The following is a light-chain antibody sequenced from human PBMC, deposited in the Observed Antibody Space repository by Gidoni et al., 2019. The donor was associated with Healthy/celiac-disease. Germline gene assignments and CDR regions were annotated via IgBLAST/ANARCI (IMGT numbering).Light chain of an antibody. CDR1: QSVSSY. CDR3: QQRSNWPRVT. CDR2: DAS. Sequence: EIVLPQSPATLSFSPGERATLSCRASQSVSSYLAWYQQKPGQAPRLLIYDASNRATGIPARFSGSGSGTDFTLTISSLEPEDFAVYYCQQRSNWPRVTFGGGTKVEIK. J-gene: IGKJ4*01. V-gene: IGKV3-11*01.